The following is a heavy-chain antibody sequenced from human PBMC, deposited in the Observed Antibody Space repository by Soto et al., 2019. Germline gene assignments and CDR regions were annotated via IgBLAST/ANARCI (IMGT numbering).Heavy chain of an antibody. Sequence: PGGSLRLSCAASGFTFDDYAMHWVRQAPGKGLERVSGISWKSGSIGYADSVKGRFTISRDNAKNSLYLQMNSLRAEDTALYYCAKDRVIWGSYRYHDAFDIWGQGTMVTVSS. CDR3: AKDRVIWGSYRYHDAFDI. V-gene: IGHV3-9*01. CDR1: GFTFDDYA. J-gene: IGHJ3*02. CDR2: ISWKSGSI. D-gene: IGHD3-16*02.